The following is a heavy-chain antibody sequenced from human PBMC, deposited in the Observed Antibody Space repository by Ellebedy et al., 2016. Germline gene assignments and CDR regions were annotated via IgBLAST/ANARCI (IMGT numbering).Heavy chain of an antibody. V-gene: IGHV4-39*01. D-gene: IGHD4-11*01. Sequence: SETLSLTCTVSGGSISSSSYYWGWIRQPPGKGLEWVGSSYYSGSTHYNPSLKSRVTVSVDTSKNQLPLKLNSVTAADTAIYYCARHRAASVTTAYDYWGQGTLVTVSS. CDR3: ARHRAASVTTAYDY. CDR2: SYYSGST. CDR1: GGSISSSSYY. J-gene: IGHJ4*02.